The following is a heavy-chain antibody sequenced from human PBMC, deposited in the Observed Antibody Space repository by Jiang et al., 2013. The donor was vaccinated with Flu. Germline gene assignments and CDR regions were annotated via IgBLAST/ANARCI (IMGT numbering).Heavy chain of an antibody. D-gene: IGHD6-13*01. Sequence: QGLEWMGWISAYNGNTNYAQKLQGRVTMTTDTSTSTAYMELRSLRSDDTAVYYCARRIAAAATFDYWGQGTLVTVSS. J-gene: IGHJ4*02. CDR2: ISAYNGNT. CDR3: ARRIAAAATFDY. V-gene: IGHV1-18*01.